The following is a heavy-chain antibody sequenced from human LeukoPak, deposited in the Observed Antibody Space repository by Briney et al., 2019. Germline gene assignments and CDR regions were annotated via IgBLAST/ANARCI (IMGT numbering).Heavy chain of an antibody. J-gene: IGHJ4*02. CDR2: IYRGGST. Sequence: TGGSLRLSCAASGFTVGSNYMSWVRQAPGKGLEWVSIIYRGGSTNYADSVKGRFTISRDDARNTVYLQMNSLRAEDTAVYYCGRDSRYTIESWGQGTVVTVSS. D-gene: IGHD1-14*01. V-gene: IGHV3-66*01. CDR3: GRDSRYTIES. CDR1: GFTVGSNY.